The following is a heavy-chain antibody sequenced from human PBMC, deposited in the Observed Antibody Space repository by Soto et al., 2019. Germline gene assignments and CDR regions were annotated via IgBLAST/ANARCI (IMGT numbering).Heavy chain of an antibody. J-gene: IGHJ6*02. CDR1: GFTFSSFG. Sequence: QVQLVESGGGVVQPGRSLRLSCAASGFTFSSFGMHWVRQAPGKGLEWVAIISYDGNNKYYADSVQGRFTISRDNSKNSLYLQMNSLRAEDTAVYYCARQFDSSGWYDYYYGMDVWGQGTTVTVSS. CDR3: ARQFDSSGWYDYYYGMDV. V-gene: IGHV3-30*03. CDR2: ISYDGNNK. D-gene: IGHD6-19*01.